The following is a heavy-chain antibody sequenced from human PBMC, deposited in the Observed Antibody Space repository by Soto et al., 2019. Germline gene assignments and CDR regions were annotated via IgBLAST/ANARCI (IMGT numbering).Heavy chain of an antibody. CDR2: ISAYNGNT. CDR1: GYTFTSYG. V-gene: IGHV1-18*01. J-gene: IGHJ6*02. Sequence: RASVKVSCKASGYTFTSYGISWVRQAPGQGLEWMGWISAYNGNTNYAQKLQGRVTMTTDTSTSTAYMELRSLRSDDTAVYYCARVPIAAAGNYYYYGMDVWGQGTTVTVSS. CDR3: ARVPIAAAGNYYYYGMDV. D-gene: IGHD6-13*01.